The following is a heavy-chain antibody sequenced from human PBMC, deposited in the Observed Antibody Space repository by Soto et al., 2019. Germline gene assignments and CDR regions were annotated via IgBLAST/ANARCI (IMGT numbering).Heavy chain of an antibody. J-gene: IGHJ4*02. D-gene: IGHD3-10*01. V-gene: IGHV1-69*01. CDR1: GGIFSTYA. Sequence: QVQLVQSGAEVKKPGSSVKVSCKASGGIFSTYAISWLRQAPGQGLEWMGGIIPIFGTPNYAQRFQGRVTITADESPSTGYMARSRLRSEDTVVYYCARDRDDYGSGNYYNRIAFWGQGTLVTVSS. CDR3: ARDRDDYGSGNYYNRIAF. CDR2: IIPIFGTP.